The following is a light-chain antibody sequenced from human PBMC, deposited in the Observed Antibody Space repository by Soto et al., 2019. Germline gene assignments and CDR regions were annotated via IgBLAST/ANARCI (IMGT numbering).Light chain of an antibody. J-gene: IGKJ1*01. Sequence: EIVLTQSPATLSSFPGDRVTLSCRASQAVNTRLAWYQHKPGQAPRLLIYLTSNRAAGIPAMFSGSGSETDFTLTISDVEPEDFAVYYCHQRQSWPRTFGPGTKVDIK. CDR3: HQRQSWPRT. CDR1: QAVNTR. CDR2: LTS. V-gene: IGKV3-11*01.